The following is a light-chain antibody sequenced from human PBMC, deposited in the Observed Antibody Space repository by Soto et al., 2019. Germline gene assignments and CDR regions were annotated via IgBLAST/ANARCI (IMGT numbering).Light chain of an antibody. CDR2: AAS. CDR3: QQANSFPVT. CDR1: QDVSNW. J-gene: IGKJ2*01. Sequence: DLQMTQSPSSVSASVGDRVTITCRASQDVSNWLAWFQQKPGKAPKLLIYAASTLQSGVPSRFSGSGSGTEFTLTISSLQPEDSATYYCQQANSFPVTFGQGTKVEI. V-gene: IGKV1D-12*01.